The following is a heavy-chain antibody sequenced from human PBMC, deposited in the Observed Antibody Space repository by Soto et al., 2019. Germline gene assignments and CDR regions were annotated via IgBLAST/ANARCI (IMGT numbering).Heavy chain of an antibody. D-gene: IGHD3-9*01. Sequence: GGSLRLSCTASGFTFGDYAMSWFRQAPGKGLEWVGFIRSKAYGGTTEYAASVKGRFTISRDDSKSIAYLQMNSLKTEDKAVYYCTRGAQLERRKRYFDWLLYLDYWGQGTLVTVSS. J-gene: IGHJ4*02. CDR3: TRGAQLERRKRYFDWLLYLDY. V-gene: IGHV3-49*03. CDR1: GFTFGDYA. CDR2: IRSKAYGGTT.